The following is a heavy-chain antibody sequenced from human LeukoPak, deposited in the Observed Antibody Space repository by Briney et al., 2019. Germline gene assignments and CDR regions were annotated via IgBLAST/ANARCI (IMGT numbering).Heavy chain of an antibody. V-gene: IGHV3-23*01. J-gene: IGHJ4*02. CDR2: ISPSGGIT. CDR3: AKDHGWLLYS. D-gene: IGHD3-9*01. Sequence: WGSLRLSCAASGFTFSSHGMNWVRQAPGKGLEWVSGISPSGGITYYTDSVKGRFTISRDNSKNTQSLQMNSLRAEDTAVYYCAKDHGWLLYSWGQGTLVTVSS. CDR1: GFTFSSHG.